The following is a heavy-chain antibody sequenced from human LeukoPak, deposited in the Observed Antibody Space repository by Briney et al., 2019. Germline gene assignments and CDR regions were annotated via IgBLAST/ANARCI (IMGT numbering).Heavy chain of an antibody. CDR3: AMYCGGDCYAPYFDY. Sequence: GGSLRLSCAASGFTFSSYEMNWLRQAPGKGLEWVSYISSSGSTIYYADSVKGRLTISRDNAKNSLYLQMNSLRAEDTAVYYCAMYCGGDCYAPYFDYWGQGTLVTVSS. V-gene: IGHV3-48*03. CDR1: GFTFSSYE. D-gene: IGHD2-21*02. J-gene: IGHJ4*02. CDR2: ISSSGSTI.